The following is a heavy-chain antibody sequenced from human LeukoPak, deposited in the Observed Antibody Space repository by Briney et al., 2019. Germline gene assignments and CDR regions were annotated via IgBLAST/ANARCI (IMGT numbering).Heavy chain of an antibody. V-gene: IGHV3-23*01. J-gene: IGHJ3*02. CDR2: ISGSGGST. CDR1: GFTFSSYA. CDR3: ARDRALELDAFDI. Sequence: GGSLRLSCAASGFTFSSYAMSWVRQAPGKGLEWVSAISGSGGSTYYADSVKGRFTISRDNAKNSLYLQMNSLRAEDTAVYYCARDRALELDAFDIWGQGTMVTVSS. D-gene: IGHD1-7*01.